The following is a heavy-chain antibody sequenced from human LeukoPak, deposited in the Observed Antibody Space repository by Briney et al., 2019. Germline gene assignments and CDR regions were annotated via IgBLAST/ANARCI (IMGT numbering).Heavy chain of an antibody. CDR1: GFTFSSYG. D-gene: IGHD5-12*01. J-gene: IGHJ4*02. Sequence: GGSLRLSCAASGFTFSSYGMHWVRQAPGKGLEWVAVISYDGSNKYYADSVKGRFTISRDNSKNTLYLQMNSLRAEDTAVYYCAKDRLPHIVATSGLFDYWGQGTLVTVSS. V-gene: IGHV3-30*18. CDR2: ISYDGSNK. CDR3: AKDRLPHIVATSGLFDY.